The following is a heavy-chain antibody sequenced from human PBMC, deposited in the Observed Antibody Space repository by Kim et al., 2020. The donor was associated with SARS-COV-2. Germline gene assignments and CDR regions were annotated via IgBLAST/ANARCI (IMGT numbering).Heavy chain of an antibody. D-gene: IGHD6-6*01. Sequence: NTKYSQKFQGRVTITRDTSASTAYMELSSLRSEDTAVYYCARESSRPLDYWGQGTLVTVSS. J-gene: IGHJ4*02. V-gene: IGHV1-3*01. CDR2: NT. CDR3: ARESSRPLDY.